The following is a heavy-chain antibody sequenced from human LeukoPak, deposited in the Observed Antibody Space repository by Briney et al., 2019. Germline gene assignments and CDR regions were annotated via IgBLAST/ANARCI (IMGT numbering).Heavy chain of an antibody. V-gene: IGHV4-59*01. CDR3: ARDYGDIPPDWYYDL. Sequence: PSETLSLTCTVSGGSISSSYWSWIRQPPGKGLEWIGYIYYTGSTTYNPSPKSRVTISVDTSKNQFSLKLRSVTAADTAVYYCARDYGDIPPDWYYDLWGRGTLVTVPS. D-gene: IGHD4-17*01. CDR2: IYYTGST. CDR1: GGSISSSY. J-gene: IGHJ2*01.